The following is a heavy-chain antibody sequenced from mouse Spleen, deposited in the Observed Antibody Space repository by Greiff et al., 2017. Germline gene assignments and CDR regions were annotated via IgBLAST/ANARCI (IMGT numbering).Heavy chain of an antibody. D-gene: IGHD2-5*01. CDR1: GYTFTSYG. CDR3: ARKGAYYSNYSYYFDY. V-gene: IGHV1-81*01. Sequence: LVESGAELARPGASVKLSCKASGYTFTSYGISWVKQRTGQGLEWIGEIYPRSGNTYYNEKFKGKATLTADKSSSTAYMELRSLTSEDSAVYFCARKGAYYSNYSYYFDYWGQGTTLTVSS. CDR2: IYPRSGNT. J-gene: IGHJ2*01.